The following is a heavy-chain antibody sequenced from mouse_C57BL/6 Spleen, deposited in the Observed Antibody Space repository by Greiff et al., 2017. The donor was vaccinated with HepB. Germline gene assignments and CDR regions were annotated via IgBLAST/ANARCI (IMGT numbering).Heavy chain of an antibody. D-gene: IGHD1-1*01. V-gene: IGHV1-26*01. Sequence: EVQLQQSGPELVKPGASVKISCKASGYTFTDYYMNWVKQSHGKSLEWIGDINPNNGGTSYNQKFKGKATLTVDKSSSTAYMELRSLTSEDSAVYYCASGVVDWGQGTSVTVSS. CDR2: INPNNGGT. CDR1: GYTFTDYY. J-gene: IGHJ4*01. CDR3: ASGVVD.